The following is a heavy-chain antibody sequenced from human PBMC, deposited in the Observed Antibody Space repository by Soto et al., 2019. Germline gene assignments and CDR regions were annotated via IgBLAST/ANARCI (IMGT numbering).Heavy chain of an antibody. CDR3: ARAFCSGGGFWAWSTWSAP. CDR2: TYYRSKWYN. Sequence: SQTLSLTCAISWDSVSSNSAACNWIRQSPSRGLEWLGRTYYRSKWYNDYAVSVKSRITINPDTSKNQFSLQLNSVTPEDTAVYYCARAFCSGGGFWAWSTWSAPWGQGTLVPVSP. D-gene: IGHD2-15*01. J-gene: IGHJ5*02. V-gene: IGHV6-1*01. CDR1: WDSVSSNSAA.